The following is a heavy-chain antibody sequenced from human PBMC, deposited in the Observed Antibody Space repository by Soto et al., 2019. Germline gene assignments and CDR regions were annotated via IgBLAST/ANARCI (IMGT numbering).Heavy chain of an antibody. D-gene: IGHD3-9*01. V-gene: IGHV3-7*01. J-gene: IGHJ6*02. Sequence: EVQLVESGGGLVQPGGSLRLSCAASGFTLSRYWMSWVRQAPGKGLEGVANIKQDGSEKKYVNSVKGRFTISRDNAKNSLFLQMNSLRAEDTAVYYCARDRILGGMDVWGQGTTVTVSS. CDR1: GFTLSRYW. CDR3: ARDRILGGMDV. CDR2: IKQDGSEK.